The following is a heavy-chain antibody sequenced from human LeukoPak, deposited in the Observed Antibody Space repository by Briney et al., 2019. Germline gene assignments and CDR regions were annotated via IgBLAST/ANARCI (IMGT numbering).Heavy chain of an antibody. CDR2: ISGSGGST. J-gene: IGHJ4*02. CDR3: AKGKKVQMGTYFDY. V-gene: IGHV3-23*01. D-gene: IGHD7-27*01. Sequence: TGGSLRLSCAASGFTFSSYAMSWVRQAPGKGLEWVSAISGSGGSTYYADSVKGRFTISRDNSKNTLYLQMNSLRAEDTAVYYCAKGKKVQMGTYFDYWGQGTLVTVSS. CDR1: GFTFSSYA.